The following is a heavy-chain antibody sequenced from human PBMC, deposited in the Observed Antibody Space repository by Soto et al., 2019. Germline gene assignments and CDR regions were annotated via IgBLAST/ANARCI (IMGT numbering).Heavy chain of an antibody. CDR1: GFTFDNYG. Sequence: EVQLLDSGGGLVQPGGSLRLSCAASGFTFDNYGMSWVRQAPGKGLEWVSFIAYSGGSTVYADSVKGRFTLSRDNSKRTLYLQMNSLRAEDTAVYYCAKDHFVYGSGRSLDYWGQGTLVTVSS. D-gene: IGHD3-10*01. CDR3: AKDHFVYGSGRSLDY. V-gene: IGHV3-23*01. J-gene: IGHJ4*02. CDR2: IAYSGGST.